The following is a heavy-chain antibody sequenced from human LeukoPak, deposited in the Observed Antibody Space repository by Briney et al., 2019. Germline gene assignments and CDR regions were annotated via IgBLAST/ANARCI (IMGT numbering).Heavy chain of an antibody. CDR3: ASYFGEFPHNFDY. CDR2: IYSGGDT. J-gene: IGHJ4*02. CDR1: GFTVSGNY. V-gene: IGHV3-53*01. D-gene: IGHD3-10*01. Sequence: GGSLRLSCAASGFTVSGNYMSWFRQAPGKGLECVAVIYSGGDTYYADSVKGRFTISRDKSKNGLYLQMNSLRVEDTAVYYCASYFGEFPHNFDYWGQGTLVTVSS.